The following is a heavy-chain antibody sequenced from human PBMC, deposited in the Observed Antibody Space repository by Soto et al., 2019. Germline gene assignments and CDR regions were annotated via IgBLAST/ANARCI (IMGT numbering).Heavy chain of an antibody. Sequence: QVQLVQSGAEVKKPGSSVKVSCKASGGTFSSYAISWVRQAPGQGLEWMGGIIPIFGTADYAQKFQGRVTITADESTSTAYVELSSLRYEETAVYYCAKTPENYYYGMDVWGQGTTVTVSS. J-gene: IGHJ6*02. CDR1: GGTFSSYA. CDR2: IIPIFGTA. CDR3: AKTPENYYYGMDV. V-gene: IGHV1-69*12.